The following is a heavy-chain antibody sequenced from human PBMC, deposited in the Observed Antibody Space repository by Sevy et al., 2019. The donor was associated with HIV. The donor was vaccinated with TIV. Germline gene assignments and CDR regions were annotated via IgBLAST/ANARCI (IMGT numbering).Heavy chain of an antibody. V-gene: IGHV1-69*13. CDR2: IIPIFGTA. CDR3: ASCLVSSSWSDLYYFDY. CDR1: GGTFSSYA. D-gene: IGHD6-13*01. J-gene: IGHJ4*02. Sequence: ASVKVSCKASGGTFSSYAISWVRQAPGQGLEWMGGIIPIFGTANYAQKFQGRVTITADESTSTAYMELSSLRSEDTAVYYCASCLVSSSWSDLYYFDYWGQGTLVTVSS.